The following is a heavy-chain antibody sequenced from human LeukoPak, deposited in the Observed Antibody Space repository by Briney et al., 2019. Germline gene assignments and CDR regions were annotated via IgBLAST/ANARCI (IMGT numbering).Heavy chain of an antibody. CDR1: GFTFDDYA. CDR3: VKGVYYDILTGALD. CDR2: ISWNSGTI. D-gene: IGHD3-9*01. V-gene: IGHV3-9*01. J-gene: IGHJ4*02. Sequence: GGSLRLSCAASGFTFDDYAMHWVRQAPGKGLEWVSGISWNSGTIGYADSVKGRFTLSRDNAKNSLYLQMNSLRPEDTALYYCVKGVYYDILTGALDWGQGTLVTVSS.